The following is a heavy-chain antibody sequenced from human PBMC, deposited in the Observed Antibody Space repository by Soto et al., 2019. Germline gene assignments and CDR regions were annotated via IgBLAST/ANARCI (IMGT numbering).Heavy chain of an antibody. CDR3: AKNLGGWSDTNWNFDV. V-gene: IGHV3-23*01. CDR2: MHGGGDDT. CDR1: GFPFSNYA. J-gene: IGHJ2*01. Sequence: EVPVLDSGGGLVQRGGSLRLSCAASGFPFSNYAMRWGRQAPGKGLEWVSTMHGGGDDTHYTHSVKGRFTISRDNSRNTPFLQMNSLRAEDTAVYYCAKNLGGWSDTNWNFDVWGRGTLVTVSS. D-gene: IGHD3-3*01.